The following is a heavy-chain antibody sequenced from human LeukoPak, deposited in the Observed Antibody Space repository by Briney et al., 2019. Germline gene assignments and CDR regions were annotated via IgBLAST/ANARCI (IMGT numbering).Heavy chain of an antibody. CDR2: LNSDGTRI. V-gene: IGHV3-74*01. J-gene: IGHJ4*02. CDR3: AKDRAIFGVACDH. D-gene: IGHD3-3*01. Sequence: GGSLRLSCTASGFSFSSYWMHWVRQVPGKGPVWVSCLNSDGTRISYADSVKGRFLVSRDNANNTLYLQMNSLRAEDTAVYYCAKDRAIFGVACDHWGQGTLVTVSS. CDR1: GFSFSSYW.